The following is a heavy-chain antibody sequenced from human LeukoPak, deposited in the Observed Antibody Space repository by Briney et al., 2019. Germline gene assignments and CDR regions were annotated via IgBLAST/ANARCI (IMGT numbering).Heavy chain of an antibody. CDR1: GFTFSSYA. J-gene: IGHJ6*03. D-gene: IGHD6-13*01. Sequence: GGSLRLSCAASGFTFSSYAMSWVRQAPGKGLEGVSAISGSGGSTYYADSVKGRFTISRDNSKNTLHLQMNSLRAEDTAVYYCAKLAPISYSSSWYESGYYYYYMDVWGKGTTVTVSS. CDR2: ISGSGGST. CDR3: AKLAPISYSSSWYESGYYYYYMDV. V-gene: IGHV3-23*01.